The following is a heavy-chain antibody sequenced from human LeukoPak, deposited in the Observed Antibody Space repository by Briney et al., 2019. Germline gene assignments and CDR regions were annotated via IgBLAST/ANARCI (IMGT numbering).Heavy chain of an antibody. D-gene: IGHD1-26*01. CDR3: AKYSGSYYYPPNWDS. V-gene: IGHV3-23*01. Sequence: GGSLRLSCAASGFTFSSYAMTWVRQAPGKGLEWVSGISGSGSSTYYADSVKGRFTLSRDYPKNTPYLQMNRLRAEDTAVYFCAKYSGSYYYPPNWDSWGQGTLVTVSS. CDR1: GFTFSSYA. J-gene: IGHJ4*02. CDR2: ISGSGSST.